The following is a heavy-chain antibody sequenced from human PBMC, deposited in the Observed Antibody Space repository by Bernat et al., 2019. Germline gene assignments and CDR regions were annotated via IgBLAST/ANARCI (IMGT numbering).Heavy chain of an antibody. D-gene: IGHD3-10*01. V-gene: IGHV3-74*01. CDR1: GFTFSSYW. J-gene: IGHJ4*02. CDR2: IDSDGSRI. CDR3: ASYKGGAAKDY. Sequence: EVQLVESGGGLVQPGGSLRLSCAASGFTFSSYWMYWVRQAPGKGLVWVSGIDSDGSRITYADSVRGRFTISRDNAKKTLYLRMTRVRTEETAVYYCASYKGGAAKDYWGQGTLVTVSS.